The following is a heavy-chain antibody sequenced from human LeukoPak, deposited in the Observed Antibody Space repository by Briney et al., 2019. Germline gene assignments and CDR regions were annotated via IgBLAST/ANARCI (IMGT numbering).Heavy chain of an antibody. CDR2: IYTSGST. J-gene: IGHJ4*02. CDR3: ARHRRQQLVSPFDY. CDR1: GGSISSGSYY. V-gene: IGHV4-61*02. Sequence: SETLSLTCTVSGGSISSGSYYWSWIRQPAGKGLEWIGRIYTSGSTNYNPSLKSRVTISVDTSKNQFSLKLSSVTAADTAVYYCARHRRQQLVSPFDYWGQGTLVTVSS. D-gene: IGHD6-13*01.